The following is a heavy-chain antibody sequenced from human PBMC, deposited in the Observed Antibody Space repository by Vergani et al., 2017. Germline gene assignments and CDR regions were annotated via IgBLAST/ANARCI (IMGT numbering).Heavy chain of an antibody. J-gene: IGHJ4*02. V-gene: IGHV1-46*01. CDR1: GYTFTSYY. Sequence: QVQLVQSGAEVKKPGASVKVSCKASGYTFTSYYMHWVQQAPGQGLEWMGIINPSGGSTSYAQKFQGRVTMTRDTSTSTVYMELSSLRSEDTAVYYCARVGYYDSSGKGDFDYWGQGTLVTVSS. CDR3: ARVGYYDSSGKGDFDY. CDR2: INPSGGST. D-gene: IGHD3-22*01.